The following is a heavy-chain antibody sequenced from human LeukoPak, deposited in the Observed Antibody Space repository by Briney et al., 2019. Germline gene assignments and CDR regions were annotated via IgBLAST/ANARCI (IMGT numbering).Heavy chain of an antibody. CDR3: ARDKGLWCSSTSCYNEFDP. Sequence: SETLSLTCTVSGGSISSSSYYWGWIRQPPGKGLEWIGSIYYSGSTYYNPSLKSRVTISVDTSKNQFSLKLSSVTAADTAVYYCARDKGLWCSSTSCYNEFDPWGQGTLVTVSS. V-gene: IGHV4-39*02. D-gene: IGHD2-2*02. CDR2: IYYSGST. CDR1: GGSISSSSYY. J-gene: IGHJ5*02.